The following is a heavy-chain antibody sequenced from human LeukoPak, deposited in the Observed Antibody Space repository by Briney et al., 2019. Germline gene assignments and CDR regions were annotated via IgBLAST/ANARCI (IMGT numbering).Heavy chain of an antibody. Sequence: SETLSLTCTVSGGSVSSSFYYWGCIRQPPGKGLEWIGSMYFSGSTHYNPSLKSRVTISVDTSKNQFSLKLTSVTAADTAVYYCANAASYSVDYWGQGTLVTVSS. D-gene: IGHD1-26*01. V-gene: IGHV4-39*01. CDR2: MYFSGST. J-gene: IGHJ4*02. CDR3: ANAASYSVDY. CDR1: GGSVSSSFYY.